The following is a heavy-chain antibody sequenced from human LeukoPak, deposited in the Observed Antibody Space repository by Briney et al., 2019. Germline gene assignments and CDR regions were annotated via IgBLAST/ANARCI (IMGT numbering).Heavy chain of an antibody. J-gene: IGHJ6*02. Sequence: SVKVSCKASGGTFNTYAFSLVRQAPGQGLEWMGRIIPMLGIPNYAQKFQGRVTITADKSTRTAYMELSSLRSEDTAVYYCARAGINYYYNGMDVWGQGTTVIVSS. D-gene: IGHD1-1*01. V-gene: IGHV1-69*04. CDR2: IIPMLGIP. CDR1: GGTFNTYA. CDR3: ARAGINYYYNGMDV.